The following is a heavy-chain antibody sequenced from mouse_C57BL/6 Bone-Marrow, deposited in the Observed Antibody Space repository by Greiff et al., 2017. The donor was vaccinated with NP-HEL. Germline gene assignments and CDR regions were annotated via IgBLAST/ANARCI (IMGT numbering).Heavy chain of an antibody. Sequence: EVQLQQSGGGLVQPGGSMKLSCVASGFTFSNYWMNWVRQSPEKGLEWVAQIRLKSDNYATHYAESVKGRFTISRDDSKSSVYLQMNNLRAEDTGIYYCTAYYNNYWGQGTTLTVSS. V-gene: IGHV6-3*01. D-gene: IGHD2-12*01. J-gene: IGHJ2*01. CDR2: IRLKSDNYAT. CDR3: TAYYNNY. CDR1: GFTFSNYW.